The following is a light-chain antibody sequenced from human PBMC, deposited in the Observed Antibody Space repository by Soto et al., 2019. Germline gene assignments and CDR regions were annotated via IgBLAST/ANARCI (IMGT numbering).Light chain of an antibody. Sequence: EIVLTQSPGTLSLSPGERATLSCRASQSVSSSYLAWYQLKPGQAPRLLIYGASSRATGIPDRFSGSGSGTDFTLTISRMEPEDFAVYYCQQYGSSPYTFGQGTKLEIK. CDR1: QSVSSSY. CDR3: QQYGSSPYT. J-gene: IGKJ2*01. CDR2: GAS. V-gene: IGKV3-20*01.